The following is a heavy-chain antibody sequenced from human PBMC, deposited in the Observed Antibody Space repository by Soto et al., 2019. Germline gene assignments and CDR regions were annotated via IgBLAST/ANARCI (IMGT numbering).Heavy chain of an antibody. Sequence: SETLSLTCAVYGGSFSGYYWSWIRQPPGKGLEWIGEINHSGSTNYNPSLKSRVTISVDTSKNQFSLKLSSVTAADTAVYYCARDCTNGVCHAWGQGTLVTVSS. V-gene: IGHV4-34*01. CDR3: ARDCTNGVCHA. CDR1: GGSFSGYY. CDR2: INHSGST. D-gene: IGHD2-8*01. J-gene: IGHJ4*02.